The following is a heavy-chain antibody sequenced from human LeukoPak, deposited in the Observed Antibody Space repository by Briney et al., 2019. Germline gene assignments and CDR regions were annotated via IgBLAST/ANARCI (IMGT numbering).Heavy chain of an antibody. Sequence: PGRSLRLSCEASGYTLSDYGMHWVPHTPAKGLEWVAHVSADGSNKQYAGSVKGGFTISRDNCKNTLYVQLNSLRSEDTAVYYCAEGGVSDIGSWYGDYFDYWGQGTLVTVSS. V-gene: IGHV3-30*03. CDR3: AEGGVSDIGSWYGDYFDY. CDR2: VSADGSNK. D-gene: IGHD6-13*01. CDR1: GYTLSDYG. J-gene: IGHJ4*02.